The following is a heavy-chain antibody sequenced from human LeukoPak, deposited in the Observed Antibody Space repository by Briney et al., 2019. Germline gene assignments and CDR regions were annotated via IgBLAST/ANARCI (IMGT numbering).Heavy chain of an antibody. V-gene: IGHV4-59*01. D-gene: IGHD6-6*01. CDR2: IYYSGST. Sequence: PSETLSLTCTVSGGSISSYYWSWIRQPPGKGLEWIGYIYYSGSTNYNPSLKSRVTISVDTSKNQFSLKLRSVTAADTAVYYCARAVAALGWSFDLWGRGTLVTVSS. CDR3: ARAVAALGWSFDL. CDR1: GGSISSYY. J-gene: IGHJ2*01.